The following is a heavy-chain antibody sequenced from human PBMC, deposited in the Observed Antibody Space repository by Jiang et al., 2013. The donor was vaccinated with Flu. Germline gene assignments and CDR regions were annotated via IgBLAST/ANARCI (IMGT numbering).Heavy chain of an antibody. D-gene: IGHD3-10*01. J-gene: IGHJ6*02. CDR2: INPSGGTT. CDR3: ARGGYFGSGYTYYYYGMDV. Sequence: SGAEVKKPGASVKVSCKASGYTFTSYYVHCVRQAPGQGLEWMGIINPSGGTTRYAQKFQGRVTVTRDTSTSTVYMELSNLGSEDTAVYYCARGGYFGSGYTYYYYGMDVWGHGTAVTVSS. CDR1: GYTFTSYY. V-gene: IGHV1-46*01.